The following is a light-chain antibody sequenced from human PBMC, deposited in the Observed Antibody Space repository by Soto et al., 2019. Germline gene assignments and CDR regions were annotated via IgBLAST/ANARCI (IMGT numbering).Light chain of an antibody. CDR1: QSVSSY. V-gene: IGKV3-11*01. CDR2: DAS. J-gene: IGKJ2*01. CDR3: QHRINSST. Sequence: EIVLTQSPATLSLSPGERATLSCRASQSVSSYLAWYQQKPGQAPRLLIYDASNRATGIPARFSGSGSGTDLTLTILSLEPLDFEVYHRQHRINSSTFGQGTKLEIK.